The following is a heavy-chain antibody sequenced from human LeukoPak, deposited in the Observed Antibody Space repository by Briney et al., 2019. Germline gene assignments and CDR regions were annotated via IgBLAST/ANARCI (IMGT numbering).Heavy chain of an antibody. Sequence: ASVKVSCKTSGYTFTNHGISWVRQAPGQGLEWMGWISAYSGNTNYVQKFQGRVAMTTDTPTSTAYMDVSNLKSDDTAVYYCARDLSLGRHEYGEAFDNWGQGTLVSVSS. V-gene: IGHV1-18*01. J-gene: IGHJ4*02. CDR3: ARDLSLGRHEYGEAFDN. CDR2: ISAYSGNT. D-gene: IGHD4-17*01. CDR1: GYTFTNHG.